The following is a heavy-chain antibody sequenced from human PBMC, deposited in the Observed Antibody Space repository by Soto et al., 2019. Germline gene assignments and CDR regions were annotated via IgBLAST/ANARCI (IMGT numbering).Heavy chain of an antibody. CDR3: VREDDGGDRDYYGLDG. V-gene: IGHV4-30-4*01. Sequence: QVQLQESGPGLVRPSQTLTLTCNVSGGSISSDHYHWTWIRQPPGKGLEWIGYIHYSGSVHYNTSLQIRVTKSVDTSKNLLSLKLSSVTAADTAVYFCVREDDGGDRDYYGLDGWGQGTTVTVSS. J-gene: IGHJ6*02. CDR2: IHYSGSV. D-gene: IGHD2-21*02. CDR1: GGSISSDHYH.